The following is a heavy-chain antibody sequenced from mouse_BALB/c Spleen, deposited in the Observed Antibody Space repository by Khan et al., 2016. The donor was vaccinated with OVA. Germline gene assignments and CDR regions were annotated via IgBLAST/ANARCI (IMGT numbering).Heavy chain of an antibody. CDR1: GYSFTSYW. D-gene: IGHD2-4*01. Sequence: VQLQQSGTVLARPGASVKMSCKASGYSFTSYWMRWVQQRPGQGLEWIGAIYPGNSETRYNQKFRGKAKLTTVTSASTAYMELSSLTNEDSAVYYCTRSYDSYYFDYWGQGTTLTVSS. CDR3: TRSYDSYYFDY. J-gene: IGHJ2*01. V-gene: IGHV1-5*01. CDR2: IYPGNSET.